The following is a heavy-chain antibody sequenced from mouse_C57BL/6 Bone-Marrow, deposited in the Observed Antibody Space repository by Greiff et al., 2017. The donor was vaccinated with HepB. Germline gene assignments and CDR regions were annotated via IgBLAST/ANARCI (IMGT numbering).Heavy chain of an antibody. CDR1: GFSLTSYG. D-gene: IGHD2-5*01. CDR3: ARQGYSNYYAMDY. V-gene: IGHV2-6-1*01. J-gene: IGHJ4*01. CDR2: IWSDGST. Sequence: VKLMESGPGLVAPSQSLSITCTVSGFSLTSYGVHWVRQPPGKGLEWLVVIWSDGSTTYNSALKSRLSISKDNSKSQVFLKMNSLQTDDTAMYYCARQGYSNYYAMDYWGQGTSVTVSS.